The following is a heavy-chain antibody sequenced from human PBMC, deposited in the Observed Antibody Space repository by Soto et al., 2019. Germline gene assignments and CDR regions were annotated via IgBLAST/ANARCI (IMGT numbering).Heavy chain of an antibody. J-gene: IGHJ4*02. V-gene: IGHV1-2*02. Sequence: GASVKVSCKASGYTFTGYYMHWVRQAPGQGLEWMGWINPNSGGTNYAQKFQGRVTMTRDTSISTAYMELSRLRSDDTAVYYCARALDPWIQLWLGYFDYWGQGTLVTVSS. CDR3: ARALDPWIQLWLGYFDY. CDR1: GYTFTGYY. D-gene: IGHD5-18*01. CDR2: INPNSGGT.